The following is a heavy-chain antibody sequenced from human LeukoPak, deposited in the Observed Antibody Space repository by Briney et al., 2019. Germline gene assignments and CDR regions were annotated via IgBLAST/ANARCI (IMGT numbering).Heavy chain of an antibody. Sequence: ASETLSLTCTVSGGSISSYYWSWIRQPPGKGLEWIGYIYYSGSTNYNPSLKSRVTISVDTSKNQFSLKLSSVTAADTAVYYCARRDNYYDSSGYWFYWGQGTLVTVSS. D-gene: IGHD3-22*01. J-gene: IGHJ4*02. CDR2: IYYSGST. CDR3: ARRDNYYDSSGYWFY. V-gene: IGHV4-59*01. CDR1: GGSISSYY.